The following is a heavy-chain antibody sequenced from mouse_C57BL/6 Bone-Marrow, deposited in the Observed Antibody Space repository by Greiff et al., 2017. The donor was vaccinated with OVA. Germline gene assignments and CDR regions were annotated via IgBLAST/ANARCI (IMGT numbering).Heavy chain of an antibody. CDR3: ARDRKGYWYFDV. Sequence: EVKLVESGPGMVKPSQSLSLTCTVTGYSITSGYDWHWIRHFPGNKLEWMGYISYSGSTNYNPSLKSRISITHDTSKNHFFLKLNSVTTEDTATYYCARDRKGYWYFDVWGTGTTVTVSS. CDR1: GYSITSGYD. CDR2: ISYSGST. V-gene: IGHV3-1*01. J-gene: IGHJ1*03.